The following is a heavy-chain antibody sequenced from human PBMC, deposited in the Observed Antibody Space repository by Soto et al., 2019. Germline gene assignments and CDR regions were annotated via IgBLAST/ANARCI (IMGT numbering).Heavy chain of an antibody. CDR2: IYHSGVA. Sequence: QVQLQESGPGLVKPSGTLSLTCAVSGGSVSSSNWWSWVRQSPGKGLEWMGEIYHSGVAHYNPSLKSRATISLDKSKNQFSLRLTSVTAADTAVYYCARVPGVVVSADDAFDIWGPGTRVIVSS. J-gene: IGHJ3*02. D-gene: IGHD2-21*02. CDR1: GGSVSSSNW. V-gene: IGHV4-4*02. CDR3: ARVPGVVVSADDAFDI.